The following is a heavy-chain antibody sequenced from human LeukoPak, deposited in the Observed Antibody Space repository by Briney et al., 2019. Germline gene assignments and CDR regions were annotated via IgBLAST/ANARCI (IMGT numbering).Heavy chain of an antibody. CDR1: GFTFSNNA. CDR2: IKPDGSEE. J-gene: IGHJ4*02. V-gene: IGHV3-7*01. D-gene: IGHD6-6*01. Sequence: GGSLRLSCAASGFTFSNNAMHWVRQAPGKGLEWVASIKPDGSEEYYVDSAKGRFTISRDNAKNTLYLQVNNLRAEDTAVYYCARGPNSNWSGLDFWGQGTLLTVSS. CDR3: ARGPNSNWSGLDF.